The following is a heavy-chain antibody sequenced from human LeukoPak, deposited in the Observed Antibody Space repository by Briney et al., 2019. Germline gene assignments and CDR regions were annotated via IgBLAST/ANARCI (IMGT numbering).Heavy chain of an antibody. D-gene: IGHD3-16*01. CDR1: GFSFSSYA. V-gene: IGHV3-48*04. CDR2: ISSSGSSI. Sequence: GGSLRLSCAASGFSFSSYAMSWVRQAPGKGLEWASYISSSGSSIYYADSVKGRFTISRDNAKNSLYLQMNSLRAEDTAVYYCARGPRLPQYFQYWGQGTLVTVSS. J-gene: IGHJ1*01. CDR3: ARGPRLPQYFQY.